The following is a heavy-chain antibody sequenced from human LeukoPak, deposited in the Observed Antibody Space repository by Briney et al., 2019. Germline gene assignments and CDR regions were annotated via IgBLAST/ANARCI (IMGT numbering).Heavy chain of an antibody. J-gene: IGHJ4*02. CDR1: GFTFSSYE. CDR3: ARDQDAGFDY. CDR2: ISSSGSTI. V-gene: IGHV3-48*03. Sequence: GGSLRLSCAASGFTFSSYEMNWVRRAPGKGLEWVSYISSSGSTIYYADSVKGRFTLYRDNANNSLYLQMNSLRAEDTAVYYCARDQDAGFDYWGQGTLVTVSS.